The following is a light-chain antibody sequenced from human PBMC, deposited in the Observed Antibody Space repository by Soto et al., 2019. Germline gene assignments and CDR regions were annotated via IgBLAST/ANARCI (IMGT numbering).Light chain of an antibody. CDR2: DVS. CDR3: QLCNNK. Sequence: DIQMTQSPSTLSASVGDRVTITCRASHSITNWLAWYQQKPGKAPKVLIYDVSTLGSGVPSRFRRSGYGTEFTLTLSSLQPDDFASYYCQLCNNKFGQGTKVEIK. J-gene: IGKJ2*01. CDR1: HSITNW. V-gene: IGKV1-5*01.